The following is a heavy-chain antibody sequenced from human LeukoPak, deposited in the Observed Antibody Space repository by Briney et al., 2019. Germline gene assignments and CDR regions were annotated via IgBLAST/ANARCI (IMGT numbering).Heavy chain of an antibody. CDR3: ARPETQYSSGLDGFDI. J-gene: IGHJ3*02. Sequence: GRSLRLSCAASGFTFSSYAMHWVRQAPGKGLEWVAVISYDGSNKYYADSVKGRFTISRDNSKNTLYLQMNSLRTEDTAVYYCARPETQYSSGLDGFDIWGQGTMVTVS. D-gene: IGHD6-19*01. CDR2: ISYDGSNK. V-gene: IGHV3-30-3*01. CDR1: GFTFSSYA.